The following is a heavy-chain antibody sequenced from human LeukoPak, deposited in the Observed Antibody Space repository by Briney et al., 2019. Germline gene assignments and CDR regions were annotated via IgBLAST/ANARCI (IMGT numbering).Heavy chain of an antibody. CDR2: IYTGGNT. CDR3: AGDNYGLGSLDY. CDR1: GFTVSGTY. V-gene: IGHV3-53*01. J-gene: IGHJ4*02. D-gene: IGHD3-10*01. Sequence: AGGSLRLSCAASGFTVSGTYMSWVRQAPGKGLEWVSVIYTGGNTFYADSVKGRFTISRDNPKNTLYLQMNSLRAEDTAVYYCAGDNYGLGSLDYWGQGTLVTVTS.